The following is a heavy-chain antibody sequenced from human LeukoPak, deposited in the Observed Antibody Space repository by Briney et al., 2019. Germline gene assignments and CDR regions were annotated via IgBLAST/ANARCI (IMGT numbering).Heavy chain of an antibody. CDR3: ARGRATRADYDFWSGYLSRYHYYMDV. J-gene: IGHJ6*03. D-gene: IGHD3-3*01. Sequence: PSETLSLTCAVYGGSFSGYYWSWIRQPPGKGLEWIGEINHSGSTNYNPSLKSRVTISVDTSKNQFSLKLSSVTAADTAVYYCARGRATRADYDFWSGYLSRYHYYMDVWGKGTTVTVSS. CDR2: INHSGST. V-gene: IGHV4-34*01. CDR1: GGSFSGYY.